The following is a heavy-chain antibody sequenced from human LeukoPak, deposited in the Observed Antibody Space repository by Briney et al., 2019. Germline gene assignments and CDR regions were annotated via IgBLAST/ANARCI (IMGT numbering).Heavy chain of an antibody. D-gene: IGHD4-23*01. V-gene: IGHV3-30*03. CDR2: ISYDGSRK. Sequence: TGGSLRLSCAASGFTFSSYGMHWVRQAPGKGLEWVAVISYDGSRKYYLHSVKGRFTISRDNSKNTLFLEMNLLGTEETAVYYCARGPYGGNSDPFDLWGHGTMVTVSS. CDR1: GFTFSSYG. CDR3: ARGPYGGNSDPFDL. J-gene: IGHJ3*01.